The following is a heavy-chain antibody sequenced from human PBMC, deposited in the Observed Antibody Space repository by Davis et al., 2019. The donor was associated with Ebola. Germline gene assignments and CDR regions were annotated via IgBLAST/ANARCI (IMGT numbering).Heavy chain of an antibody. CDR1: GYTFTRYG. CDR2: ISAYNGNT. V-gene: IGHV1-18*01. D-gene: IGHD3-16*01. Sequence: AASVKVSCKASGYTFTRYGISWVRQAPGQGLEWMGWISAYNGNTNYAQNLQGRVTMTTDTSTSTAYMEVRSLRYDDTAVYYCAREAVWRFDPWGQGTLVTVSS. J-gene: IGHJ5*02. CDR3: AREAVWRFDP.